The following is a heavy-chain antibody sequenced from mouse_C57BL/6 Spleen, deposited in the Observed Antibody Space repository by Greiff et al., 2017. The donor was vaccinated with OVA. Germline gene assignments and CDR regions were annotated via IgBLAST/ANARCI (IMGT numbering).Heavy chain of an antibody. CDR1: GYTFTSYW. CDR2: INPSSGYT. D-gene: IGHD2-1*01. J-gene: IGHJ2*01. Sequence: QVHVKQSGAELAKPGASVKLSCKASGYTFTSYWMHWVKQRPGQGLEWIGYINPSSGYTKYNQKFKDKATLTADKSSSTAYMQLRSLTYESSAFEDCARQAGYIGNGPYWGQGTTLTVSS. V-gene: IGHV1-7*01. CDR3: ARQAGYIGNGPY.